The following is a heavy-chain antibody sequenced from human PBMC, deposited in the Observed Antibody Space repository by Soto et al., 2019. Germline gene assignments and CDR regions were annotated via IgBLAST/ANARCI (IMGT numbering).Heavy chain of an antibody. CDR3: ATLTMVRGALWYCYGMDV. V-gene: IGHV4-31*03. D-gene: IGHD3-10*01. CDR2: IYYSGST. Sequence: QVQLQESGPGLVKPSQTLSLTCTVSGGSISSGGYYWSWIRQHPGKGLEWIGYIYYSGSTYYNPSLESRVTISGVTSKTQFSLKLSSVTAADTAVYYCATLTMVRGALWYCYGMDVWGQGTTVTVSS. J-gene: IGHJ6*02. CDR1: GGSISSGGYY.